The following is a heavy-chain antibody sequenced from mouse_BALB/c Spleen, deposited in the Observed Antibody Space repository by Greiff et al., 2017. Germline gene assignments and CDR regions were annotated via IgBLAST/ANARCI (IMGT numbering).Heavy chain of an antibody. CDR1: GFTFSSFG. D-gene: IGHD2-3*01. Sequence: EVMLVESGGGLVQPGGSRKLSCAASGFTFSSFGMHWVRQAPEKGLEWVAYISSGSSTIYYADTVKGRFTISRDNPKNTLFLQMTSLRSEDTAMYYCARDGYYGWDYAMDYWGQGTSVTVSS. CDR2: ISSGSSTI. V-gene: IGHV5-17*02. CDR3: ARDGYYGWDYAMDY. J-gene: IGHJ4*01.